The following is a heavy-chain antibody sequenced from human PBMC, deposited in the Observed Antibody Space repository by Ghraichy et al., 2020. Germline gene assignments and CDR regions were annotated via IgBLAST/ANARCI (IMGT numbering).Heavy chain of an antibody. Sequence: GGSLILSCTASGFTFGGYTMSWVRQAPGKGLEWVTFIRSKTYGGTTEYAPSVKGRFTISRDDSKSIAYLEMNSLKTEDTAVYYCARDQMGIAVAGPFDYWGQGTLVTVSS. CDR2: IRSKTYGGTT. J-gene: IGHJ4*02. CDR1: GFTFGGYT. CDR3: ARDQMGIAVAGPFDY. V-gene: IGHV3-49*04. D-gene: IGHD6-19*01.